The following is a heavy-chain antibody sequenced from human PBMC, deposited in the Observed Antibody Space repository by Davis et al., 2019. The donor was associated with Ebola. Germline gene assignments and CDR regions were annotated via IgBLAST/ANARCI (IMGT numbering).Heavy chain of an antibody. D-gene: IGHD4-17*01. J-gene: IGHJ4*02. CDR3: ARGSPVTVTGFYYFEY. V-gene: IGHV1-2*02. CDR2: INPNSGGT. Sequence: ASVKVSCKASRYTFTGNYMHWVRQAPGQGLEWMGWINPNSGGTKYAQKFQGRVTMTRDTSISTAYMELSSLRSDDTALYYCARGSPVTVTGFYYFEYWGQGTLVTVSS. CDR1: RYTFTGNY.